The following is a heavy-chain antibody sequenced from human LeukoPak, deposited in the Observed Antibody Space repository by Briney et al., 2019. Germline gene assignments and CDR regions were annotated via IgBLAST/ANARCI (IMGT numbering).Heavy chain of an antibody. CDR2: INSDGSST. J-gene: IGHJ6*03. Sequence: GGSLRLSCAASGFTFSSYWMHWVRQAPGKWLVWVSRINSDGSSTSYADSVKGRFTISRDNSKNTLYLQMNSLRAEDTAVYYCATPPTVLDYYYYYMDVWGKGTTATVSS. CDR1: GFTFSSYW. V-gene: IGHV3-74*01. CDR3: ATPPTVLDYYYYYMDV.